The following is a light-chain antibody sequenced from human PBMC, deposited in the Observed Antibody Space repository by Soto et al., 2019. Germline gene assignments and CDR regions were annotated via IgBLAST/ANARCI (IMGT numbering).Light chain of an antibody. V-gene: IGKV1-12*01. Sequence: DIQMTQSPSSVSASVGDRVTITCRASQRLSSWLSGYQQKPGRAPKLLIYAASTLQSGVPSRFSGSGSGTDFTLTISSLQPEDFATYYCQQGSSCPVTFGGGTKVEVK. CDR1: QRLSSW. CDR2: AAS. J-gene: IGKJ4*01. CDR3: QQGSSCPVT.